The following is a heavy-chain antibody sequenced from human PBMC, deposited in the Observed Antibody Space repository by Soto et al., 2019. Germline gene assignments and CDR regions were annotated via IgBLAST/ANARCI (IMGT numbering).Heavy chain of an antibody. CDR1: GYTFTSYA. J-gene: IGHJ4*02. CDR3: ARDLGGWPDY. Sequence: QVQLVQSVAEVEKPGASVKVSCKASGYTFTSYAIHWVRQAPGQRLEWMGWINAGNGNTKYSQKFQDRVTITRDTSASTAYMELSRLRSEDTAVYYCARDLGGWPDYWGQGNLVTVSS. CDR2: INAGNGNT. V-gene: IGHV1-3*01. D-gene: IGHD6-19*01.